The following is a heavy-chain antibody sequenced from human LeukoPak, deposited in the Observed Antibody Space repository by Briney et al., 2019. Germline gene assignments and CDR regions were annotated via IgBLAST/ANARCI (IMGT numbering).Heavy chain of an antibody. V-gene: IGHV3-48*01. Sequence: GGSLRLSCAASGFTFSSYSMNWVRQAPGKGLEWVSYISSSSSTIYYADSVKGRFTISRDNAKNSLYLQMNSLRAEDTAVYYCAREAYDFWSGYYVKPTGFDYWGQGTLVTVSS. J-gene: IGHJ4*02. CDR2: ISSSSSTI. CDR3: AREAYDFWSGYYVKPTGFDY. CDR1: GFTFSSYS. D-gene: IGHD3-3*01.